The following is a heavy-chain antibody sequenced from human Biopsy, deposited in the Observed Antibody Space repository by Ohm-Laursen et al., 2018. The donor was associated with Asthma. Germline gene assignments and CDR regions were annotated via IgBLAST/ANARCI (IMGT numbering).Heavy chain of an antibody. CDR3: VRQSGYRSSWPKLLFVYYGMDV. CDR1: GGSISNSNYY. V-gene: IGHV4-39*01. D-gene: IGHD6-13*01. Sequence: SETLSLTCTVSGGSISNSNYYWGWIRQSPGKGLEWIGSLHSSGSPYYTFYTPSLESRDTISLDASKNEFSLRLTYVSAAVTAQYYGVRQSGYRSSWPKLLFVYYGMDVWGPGTTVTVSS. CDR2: LHSSGSPYYT. J-gene: IGHJ6*02.